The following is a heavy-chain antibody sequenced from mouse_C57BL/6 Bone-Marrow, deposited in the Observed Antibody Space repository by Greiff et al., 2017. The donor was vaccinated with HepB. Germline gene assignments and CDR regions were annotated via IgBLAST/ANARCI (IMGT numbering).Heavy chain of an antibody. Sequence: PLQQSGAELVRPGASVKLFCTASGFNIKDDYMHWVKQRPEQGLEWIGWIDPENGDTEYASKFQGKATITADTSSNTAYLQLSSLTSEDTAVYYCTTSGFDYWGQGTTLTVSS. CDR1: GFNIKDDY. V-gene: IGHV14-4*01. J-gene: IGHJ2*01. CDR2: IDPENGDT. CDR3: TTSGFDY.